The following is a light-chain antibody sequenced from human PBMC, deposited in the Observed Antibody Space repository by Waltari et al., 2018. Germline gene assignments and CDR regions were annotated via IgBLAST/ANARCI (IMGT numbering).Light chain of an antibody. CDR3: ISYTTSDTMI. V-gene: IGLV2-14*03. CDR2: DVS. J-gene: IGLJ2*01. Sequence: QSALPQPASVSGSPGQSITIPCTGTSSDVGAYNYVCWYQQHPGKVPKLIIYDVSHRPSGVSFRFSGSKSDNTASLTISGLQAEDEADYYCISYTTSDTMIFGGGTKLTVL. CDR1: SSDVGAYNY.